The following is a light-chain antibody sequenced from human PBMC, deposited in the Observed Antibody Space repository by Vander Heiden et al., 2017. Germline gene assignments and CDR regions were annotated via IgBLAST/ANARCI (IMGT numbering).Light chain of an antibody. CDR2: DAS. V-gene: IGKV1-33*01. CDR3: QQYDNFPLT. J-gene: IGKJ4*01. CDR1: QDISTY. Sequence: IQMTQSPSSLSASIGDRVTIPCQASQDISTYLNWFQQKPGKAPKPLIYDASNRGTGVPARFSGRGSGTDFTLTISSLQAEDIATYYCQQYDNFPLTFGGGTKVDLK.